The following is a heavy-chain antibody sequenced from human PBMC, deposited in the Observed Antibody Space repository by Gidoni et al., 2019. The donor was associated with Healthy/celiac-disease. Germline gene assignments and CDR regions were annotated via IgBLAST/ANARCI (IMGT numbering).Heavy chain of an antibody. Sequence: EVQLVESGGGLVKPGGSLRLSCAASGSPFSSYSMNWVRQAPGKGLEWVSSISSSSSYIYYADSVKGRFTISRDNAKNSLYLQMNSLRAEDTAVYYCARDMTVAAQPLYYWGQGTLVTVSS. J-gene: IGHJ4*02. CDR1: GSPFSSYS. V-gene: IGHV3-21*01. D-gene: IGHD6-19*01. CDR2: ISSSSSYI. CDR3: ARDMTVAAQPLYY.